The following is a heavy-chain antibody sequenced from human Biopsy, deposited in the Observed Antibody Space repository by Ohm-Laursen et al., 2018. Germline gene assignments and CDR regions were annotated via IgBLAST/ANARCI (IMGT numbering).Heavy chain of an antibody. CDR2: ISPLSGGT. Sequence: SVKVSCKASGYTFPDYFLHLVRQAPGPGPEWMGWISPLSGGTNYAQKFQGRVTMIRDTSATTGYMELSSLRSDDTAVYYCARDIMSPIGGLVARSDVFDVWGQGTMVTVSS. J-gene: IGHJ3*01. V-gene: IGHV1-2*02. D-gene: IGHD3-16*02. CDR3: ARDIMSPIGGLVARSDVFDV. CDR1: GYTFPDYF.